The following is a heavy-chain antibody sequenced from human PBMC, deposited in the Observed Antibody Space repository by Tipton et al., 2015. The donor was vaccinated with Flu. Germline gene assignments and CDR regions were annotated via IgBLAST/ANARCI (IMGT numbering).Heavy chain of an antibody. Sequence: SLRLSCAASGFIFSSYWMSWVRQAPGKGLEWVASINKDGSETYYVDSVKGRFTISRDNAKNSLFLQMNSLRAEDTAVYYCARAVRYSGYDLSGGFDYWGQGTLVTGSS. V-gene: IGHV3-7*01. D-gene: IGHD5-12*01. CDR3: ARAVRYSGYDLSGGFDY. CDR2: INKDGSET. J-gene: IGHJ4*01. CDR1: GFIFSSYW.